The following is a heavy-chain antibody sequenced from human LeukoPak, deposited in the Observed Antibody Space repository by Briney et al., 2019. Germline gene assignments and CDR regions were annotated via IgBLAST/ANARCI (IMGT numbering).Heavy chain of an antibody. CDR2: ISYSGST. V-gene: IGHV4-39*01. Sequence: SETLSLTCSVSGGSIGSSCYYWGWIRQPPGKGLEWIGTISYSGSTYYNPSLKSRVTISVDTSKNQFSLKLSSVTAADTAVYYCARRPQTAFDIWGQGTMVTVSS. CDR3: ARRPQTAFDI. J-gene: IGHJ3*02. CDR1: GGSIGSSCYY.